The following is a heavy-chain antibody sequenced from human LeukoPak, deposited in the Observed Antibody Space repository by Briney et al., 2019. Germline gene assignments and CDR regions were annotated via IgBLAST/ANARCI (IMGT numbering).Heavy chain of an antibody. J-gene: IGHJ4*02. CDR2: IHHSGST. Sequence: SETLSLTCAVSGYSISSLCYWGWIRQPPGKGLEWITSIHHSGSTDYNPSLKSRVTISVDTSKNQFSLKLKYVTAADTAVYYCARLGYCSSTSCYPDYWGQGTLVTVSS. CDR3: ARLGYCSSTSCYPDY. D-gene: IGHD2-2*01. CDR1: GYSISSLCY. V-gene: IGHV4-38-2*01.